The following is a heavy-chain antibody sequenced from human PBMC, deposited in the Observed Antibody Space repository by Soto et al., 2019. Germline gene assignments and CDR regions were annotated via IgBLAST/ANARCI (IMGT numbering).Heavy chain of an antibody. D-gene: IGHD2-15*01. V-gene: IGHV3-30*03. Sequence: PGGSLRISSAASGFTFSSYGMHLVRQDTGKGLEWVAVISYDGSNKYYADSVKGRFTISRDNSKNTLYLQMNSLRAEDTAVYCCARDQGVVAVRPYGMDVWGQGTTVTAP. J-gene: IGHJ6*02. CDR3: ARDQGVVAVRPYGMDV. CDR1: GFTFSSYG. CDR2: ISYDGSNK.